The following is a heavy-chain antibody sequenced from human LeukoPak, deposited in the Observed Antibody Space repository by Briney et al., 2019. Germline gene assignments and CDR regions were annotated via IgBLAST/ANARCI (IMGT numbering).Heavy chain of an antibody. J-gene: IGHJ4*02. V-gene: IGHV4-28*01. Sequence: PSETLSLTCAVSGYSISSSNWWGWIRQPPGKGLEWIGYIYYSGSTYYNPFLKSRVTMSVDTSKNQFSLKLSSVTAVDTAVYYCARKEGHQPVFDYWGQGTLVTVSS. CDR3: ARKEGHQPVFDY. CDR2: IYYSGST. CDR1: GYSISSSNW. D-gene: IGHD2-2*01.